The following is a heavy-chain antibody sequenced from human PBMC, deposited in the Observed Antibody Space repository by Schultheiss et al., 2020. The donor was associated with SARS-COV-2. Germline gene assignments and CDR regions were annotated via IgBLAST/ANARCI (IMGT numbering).Heavy chain of an antibody. D-gene: IGHD1-26*01. J-gene: IGHJ6*02. CDR3: ARDNGGSYPYYYYYGMDV. Sequence: SQTLSLTCSVYGGSFSGYYWSWIRQPPGKGLEWIGYIYYSGSTYYNPSLKSRVTISVDTSKNQFSLKLSSVTAADTAVYYCARDNGGSYPYYYYYGMDVWGQGTTVTVSS. CDR1: GGSFSGYY. CDR2: IYYSGST. V-gene: IGHV4-34*09.